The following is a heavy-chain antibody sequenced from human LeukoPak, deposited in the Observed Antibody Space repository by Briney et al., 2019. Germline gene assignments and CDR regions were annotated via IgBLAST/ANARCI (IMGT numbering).Heavy chain of an antibody. CDR2: VLGSGVPT. CDR1: GIIFSKYG. D-gene: IGHD4-17*01. V-gene: IGHV3-23*01. J-gene: IGHJ3*02. Sequence: GGSLRLSCAASGIIFSKYGMSWVRQAPGKGLEWVATVLGSGVPTYYADSVQGRFTISRDNSKNTLYLQMSSLRAEDTAIYYCAKDPNGDYIGTFDIWGQGTLVIVS. CDR3: AKDPNGDYIGTFDI.